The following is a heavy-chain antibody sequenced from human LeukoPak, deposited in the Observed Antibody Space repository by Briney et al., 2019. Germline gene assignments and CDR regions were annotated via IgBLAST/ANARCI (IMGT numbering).Heavy chain of an antibody. Sequence: SETLSLTCTVSGGSISSYYWSWIRQPPGKGLEWIGYIYYSGSTNYNPSLKSRVTISVDTSKNQFSLKLSSVTAADTAVYYCARDLGLQNYYYGMDVWGQGTRSPSP. V-gene: IGHV4-59*01. CDR1: GGSISSYY. CDR2: IYYSGST. CDR3: ARDLGLQNYYYGMDV. D-gene: IGHD4-11*01. J-gene: IGHJ6*02.